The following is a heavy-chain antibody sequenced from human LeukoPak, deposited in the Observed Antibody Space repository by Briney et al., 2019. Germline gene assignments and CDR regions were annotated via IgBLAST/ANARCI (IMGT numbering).Heavy chain of an antibody. CDR1: GFTFSSYS. J-gene: IGHJ4*02. Sequence: GGSLRLSCAASGFTFSSYSMNWVRQAPGKGLEWVSYISSSSSTIYYADSVKGRFTISRDNAKNSLYLQMNSLRAEDTAVYYCASITIFGVVPFDYWGQGTLVTVSS. CDR2: ISSSSSTI. D-gene: IGHD3-3*01. V-gene: IGHV3-48*01. CDR3: ASITIFGVVPFDY.